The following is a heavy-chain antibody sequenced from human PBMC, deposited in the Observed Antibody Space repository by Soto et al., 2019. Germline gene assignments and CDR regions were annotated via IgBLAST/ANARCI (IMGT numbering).Heavy chain of an antibody. CDR2: ISYDGSNK. V-gene: IGHV3-30*18. D-gene: IGHD3-3*01. Sequence: QVQLVESGGGVVQPGRSLRLSCAASGFTFSSYGMHWVRQAPGKGLEWVAVISYDGSNKYYADSVKGRFTISRDNSKNTLYLQMNSLRADDTAVYYCAKTYYDFWSGYTYGMDVWGQGTTVTVSS. CDR3: AKTYYDFWSGYTYGMDV. CDR1: GFTFSSYG. J-gene: IGHJ6*02.